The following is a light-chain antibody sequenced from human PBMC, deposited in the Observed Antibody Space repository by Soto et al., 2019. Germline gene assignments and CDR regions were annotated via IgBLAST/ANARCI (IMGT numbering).Light chain of an antibody. CDR3: SSYTSSSTLSYA. V-gene: IGLV2-14*01. CDR2: EVS. CDR1: SSDVGGYNY. J-gene: IGLJ1*01. Sequence: QSALTQPASVSGSPGQSITISCTGTSSDVGGYNYVSWYQQHPGKAPKLMIYEVSNRPSGVSNRFSGSKSGNTASLTISGLRAEDEADYYCSSYTSSSTLSYAFGTGTKVTVL.